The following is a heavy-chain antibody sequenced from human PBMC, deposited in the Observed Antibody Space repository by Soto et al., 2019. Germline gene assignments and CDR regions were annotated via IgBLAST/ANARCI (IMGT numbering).Heavy chain of an antibody. Sequence: RASVKVSCKASGYTFTGYYMHWVRQAPGQGLEWMGWINPNSGGTNYAQKFQGRVTMTRDMSISTAYMELSRLRSDDTAVYYCARAYDFWSGYFLDVWGQGTTVTVSS. CDR1: GYTFTGYY. V-gene: IGHV1-2*02. J-gene: IGHJ6*02. CDR2: INPNSGGT. D-gene: IGHD3-3*01. CDR3: ARAYDFWSGYFLDV.